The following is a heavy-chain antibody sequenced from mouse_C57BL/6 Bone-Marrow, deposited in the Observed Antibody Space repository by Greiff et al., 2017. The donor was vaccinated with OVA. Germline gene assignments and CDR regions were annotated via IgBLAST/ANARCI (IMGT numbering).Heavy chain of an antibody. CDR1: GFTFSSYG. CDR3: ARHILPPYAMDY. Sequence: EVNVVESGGDLVKPGGSLKLSCAASGFTFSSYGMSWVRQTPDKRLEWVATISSGGSYTYYPDSVKGRFTISRDNAKNTLYLQMSSLKSEDTAMYYCARHILPPYAMDYWGQGTSVTVSS. V-gene: IGHV5-6*01. J-gene: IGHJ4*01. D-gene: IGHD1-1*01. CDR2: ISSGGSYT.